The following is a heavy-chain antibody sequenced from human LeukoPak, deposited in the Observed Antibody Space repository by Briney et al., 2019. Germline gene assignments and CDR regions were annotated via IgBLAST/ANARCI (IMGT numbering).Heavy chain of an antibody. D-gene: IGHD3-16*02. Sequence: PGRSLRLSCAASGFTFDDYAMHWVRQAPGKGLEWVSGISWNSGSIGYADSVKGRFTISRDNAKNSLYLQMNSLRAEDTAVYYCARDRDLSYWGQGTLVTVSS. J-gene: IGHJ4*02. V-gene: IGHV3-9*01. CDR3: ARDRDLSY. CDR1: GFTFDDYA. CDR2: ISWNSGSI.